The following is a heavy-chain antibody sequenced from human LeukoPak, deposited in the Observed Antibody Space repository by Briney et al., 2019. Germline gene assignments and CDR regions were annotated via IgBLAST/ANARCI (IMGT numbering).Heavy chain of an antibody. D-gene: IGHD6-13*01. CDR1: GGSISSGDYY. CDR3: AGLGAAAADEYFQH. Sequence: PSETLSLTCAVSGGSISSGDYYWCWIRQPPGKGLEWFGYTYYRGSTYYNPSLKGRVTISVATSKTQFSLKLSSVTAADTAVYYCAGLGAAAADEYFQHWGQGTLVTVSS. V-gene: IGHV4-30-4*01. J-gene: IGHJ1*01. CDR2: TYYRGST.